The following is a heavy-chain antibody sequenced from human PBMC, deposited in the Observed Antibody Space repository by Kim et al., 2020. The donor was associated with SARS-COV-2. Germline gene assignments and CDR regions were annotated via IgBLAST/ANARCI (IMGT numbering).Heavy chain of an antibody. Sequence: SETLSLTCTVSGGSVSNAYYYWSWIRQPPGKGLEWIGYIYYSGSTNYNPSLKSRVTISLDTTKNQFSLKLSSVTAADTAVYYCAINSGYYYGMDVWGQGTTVTVSS. D-gene: IGHD3-10*01. J-gene: IGHJ6*02. CDR1: GGSVSNAYYY. CDR2: IYYSGST. V-gene: IGHV4-61*01. CDR3: AINSGYYYGMDV.